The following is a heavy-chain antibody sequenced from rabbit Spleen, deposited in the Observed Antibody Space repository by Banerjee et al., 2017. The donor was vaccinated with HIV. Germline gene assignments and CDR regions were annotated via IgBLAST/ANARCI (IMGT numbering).Heavy chain of an antibody. V-gene: IGHV1S40*01. CDR3: VRDQAGDADYGPYYLNL. D-gene: IGHD2-1*01. Sequence: QSLEESGGDLVKPEGSLTLTCTASGFSFSNNYWMCWVRQAPGKGLEWIACIYTGSGSTYYANWAKGRFTVSKTSSTTVTLQMTSLTAADTATYFCVRDQAGDADYGPYYLNLWGQGTLVTVS. CDR2: IYTGSGST. CDR1: GFSFSNNYW. J-gene: IGHJ4*01.